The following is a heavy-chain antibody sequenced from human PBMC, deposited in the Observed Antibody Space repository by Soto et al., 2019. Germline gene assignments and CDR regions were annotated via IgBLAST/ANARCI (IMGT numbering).Heavy chain of an antibody. CDR1: GFIFRNHV. D-gene: IGHD2-2*01. V-gene: IGHV3-30*03. Sequence: QVQLVESGGGVVQPGRSLRLSCAASGFIFRNHVMHWVRQAPGKGLEWVAVISNDGSNKYYTESVKGRFSISRDNLKNTLYLQIDSLRTEDTAVYFCAPRSGGCTRTSCLAAFDPRGQGTLVTVSP. CDR2: ISNDGSNK. J-gene: IGHJ5*02. CDR3: APRSGGCTRTSCLAAFDP.